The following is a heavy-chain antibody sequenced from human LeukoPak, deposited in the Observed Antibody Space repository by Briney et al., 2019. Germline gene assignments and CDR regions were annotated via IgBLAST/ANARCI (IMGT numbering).Heavy chain of an antibody. V-gene: IGHV4-34*01. CDR2: INYSGST. CDR1: GGSLSGYY. Sequence: SETLSLTCAVYGGSLSGYYWSWIRQPPGKGLEWIGEINYSGSTNYNPSLKSRVTISVDTSKNQFSLKLSSVTAADSAVYYCARINYSDSSGYYWGQGTLVTVSS. CDR3: ARINYSDSSGYY. D-gene: IGHD3-22*01. J-gene: IGHJ4*02.